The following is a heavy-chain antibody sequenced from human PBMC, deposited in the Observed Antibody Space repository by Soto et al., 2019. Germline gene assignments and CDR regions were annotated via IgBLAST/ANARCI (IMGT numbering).Heavy chain of an antibody. J-gene: IGHJ4*02. D-gene: IGHD1-26*01. CDR1: GYTFTSYA. CDR2: INAGNGNT. CDR3: ARAVGATNFDY. V-gene: IGHV1-3*01. Sequence: QVQLVQSGAEVKKPGASVKVSCKASGYTFTSYAMHWVRQAPGQRLEWMGWINAGNGNTKYSQKFQGRVTITRDTPASTAYMELSSLRSEDTAVYYCARAVGATNFDYWGQGTLVTVSS.